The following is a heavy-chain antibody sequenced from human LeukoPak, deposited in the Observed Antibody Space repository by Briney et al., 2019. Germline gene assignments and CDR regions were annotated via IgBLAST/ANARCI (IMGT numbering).Heavy chain of an antibody. Sequence: PGGSLRLSRAASGFTFSSYWMHWVRQAPGKGLMWVSRINSDGSSTSYADPVKGRFTISRDNAKNTLYLQMNSLRAEDTAVYYCARDRDGYNSFDYWGQGTLVTVSS. CDR1: GFTFSSYW. CDR2: INSDGSST. D-gene: IGHD5-24*01. CDR3: ARDRDGYNSFDY. J-gene: IGHJ4*02. V-gene: IGHV3-74*01.